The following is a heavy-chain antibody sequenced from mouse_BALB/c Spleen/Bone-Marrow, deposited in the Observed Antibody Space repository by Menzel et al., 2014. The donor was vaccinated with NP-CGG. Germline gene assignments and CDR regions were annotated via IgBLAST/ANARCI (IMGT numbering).Heavy chain of an antibody. Sequence: AAEAVDFSRYWMTWVRQAPGKGLEWIGEINPDSSTINYAPSLKDKFIISRDNAKNTLYLQMSKVRSEDTALYYCAKNYYYGYVAYWGQGTLVTVFA. V-gene: IGHV4-1*02. CDR2: INPDSSTI. CDR1: AVDFSRYW. D-gene: IGHD1-2*01. J-gene: IGHJ3*01. CDR3: AKNYYYGYVAY.